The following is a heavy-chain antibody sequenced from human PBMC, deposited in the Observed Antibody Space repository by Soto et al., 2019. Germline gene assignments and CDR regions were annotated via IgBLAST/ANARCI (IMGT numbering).Heavy chain of an antibody. CDR1: GYTLTELS. J-gene: IGHJ6*03. CDR3: AGSQQQFKANSRLYYYYYYMDV. D-gene: IGHD6-13*01. Sequence: ASVKVSCKVSGYTLTELSMHWVRQAPGKGLEWMGGFYPEDGETIYAQKFQGRVTMTEDTSTDTAYMELSSLRSEDTAVYYCAGSQQQFKANSRLYYYYYYMDVWGKGTTVTVSS. V-gene: IGHV1-24*01. CDR2: FYPEDGET.